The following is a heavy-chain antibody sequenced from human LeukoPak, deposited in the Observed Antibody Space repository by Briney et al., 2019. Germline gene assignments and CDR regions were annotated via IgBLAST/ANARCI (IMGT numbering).Heavy chain of an antibody. Sequence: ASVKVSCKASGYTFTSYGISWVRQAPGQGLEWMGWISAYNGNTNYAQKLQGRVTMTTDTSTSTAYMELRSLRSDDTAVYYCASRARDIVVVPAASRHYYYYYYMDVWGKGTTVTVSS. CDR1: GYTFTSYG. D-gene: IGHD2-2*01. CDR3: ASRARDIVVVPAASRHYYYYYYMDV. V-gene: IGHV1-18*01. J-gene: IGHJ6*03. CDR2: ISAYNGNT.